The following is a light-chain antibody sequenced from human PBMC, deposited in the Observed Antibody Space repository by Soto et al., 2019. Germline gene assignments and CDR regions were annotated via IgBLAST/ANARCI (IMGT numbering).Light chain of an antibody. Sequence: DIQMTQSPSTLSASVGDRVTITCRASQSINSWLAWYQQKPGKAPKLLIYRASSLESGVPSRFSGSESGTEFPLTISNLQPDDFATYYFQQYNTYWTFGQGTTVEIK. V-gene: IGKV1-5*03. J-gene: IGKJ1*01. CDR1: QSINSW. CDR2: RAS. CDR3: QQYNTYWT.